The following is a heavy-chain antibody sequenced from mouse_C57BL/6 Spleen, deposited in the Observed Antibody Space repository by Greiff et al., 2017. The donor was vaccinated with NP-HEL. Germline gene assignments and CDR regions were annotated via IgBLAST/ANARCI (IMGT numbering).Heavy chain of an antibody. Sequence: EVQLQQSGPELVKPGASVKISCKASGYSFTGYYMNWVKQSPEKSLEWIGEINPSTGGTTYNQKFKAKATLTVDKSSRTAYMQLKSLTSEDSAVYYCARRGPYYSNYPDYWGQGTTLTVSS. CDR2: INPSTGGT. J-gene: IGHJ2*01. D-gene: IGHD2-5*01. CDR1: GYSFTGYY. V-gene: IGHV1-42*01. CDR3: ARRGPYYSNYPDY.